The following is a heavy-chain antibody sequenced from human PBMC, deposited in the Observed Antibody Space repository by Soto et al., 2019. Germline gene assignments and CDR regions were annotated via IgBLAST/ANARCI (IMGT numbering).Heavy chain of an antibody. CDR3: ARGSGIVALPGELEDVNYDY. V-gene: IGHV4-34*01. CDR2: INESGST. Sequence: QVQLQQWGAGLVKPSETLSLSCAVYGQSFSGHSWAWIRQPPEKGLEWIGEINESGSTYYNPSLKSRVTISTDTSKNQFSLKLSSVSAADTAAYFCARGSGIVALPGELEDVNYDYWGQGTLVNVSS. D-gene: IGHD1-1*01. CDR1: GQSFSGHS. J-gene: IGHJ4*02.